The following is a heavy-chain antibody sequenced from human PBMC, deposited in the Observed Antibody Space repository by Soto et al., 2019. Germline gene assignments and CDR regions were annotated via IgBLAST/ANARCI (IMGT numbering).Heavy chain of an antibody. Sequence: QVQLVESGGGVVQPGRSLRLSCAASGFTFNSFGMHWVRQAPGKGLEWVAVISYDGNNKYYADSVKGRFTISRDNSKNTLYVQMTSLRAEATAVYYCAKRWGVGVYHYYYGMDVWGQGTTVTVSS. V-gene: IGHV3-30*18. CDR3: AKRWGVGVYHYYYGMDV. CDR2: ISYDGNNK. J-gene: IGHJ6*02. CDR1: GFTFNSFG. D-gene: IGHD1-26*01.